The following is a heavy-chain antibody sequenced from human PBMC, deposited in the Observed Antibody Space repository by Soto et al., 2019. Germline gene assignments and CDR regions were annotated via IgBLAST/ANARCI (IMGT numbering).Heavy chain of an antibody. D-gene: IGHD3-10*01. CDR2: INHSGST. J-gene: IGHJ4*02. Sequence: SETLSLTCAVYGGSFSGYYWSWIRQPPGKGLEWIGEINHSGSTNYNPSLKSRVTISVDTSKNQFSLKLSSVTAADTAVYYCASRTMNYYGSGSSTLYYFDYWGQGTLVTVSS. V-gene: IGHV4-34*01. CDR3: ASRTMNYYGSGSSTLYYFDY. CDR1: GGSFSGYY.